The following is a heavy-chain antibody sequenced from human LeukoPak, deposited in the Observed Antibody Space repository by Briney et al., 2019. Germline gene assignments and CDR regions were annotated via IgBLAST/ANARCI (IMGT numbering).Heavy chain of an antibody. Sequence: ASVKVSCKASGYTFTSYGISWVRQAPGQRLEWMGWINAGNGNTKYSQKFQGRVTITRDTSASTAYMELSSLRSEDTAVYYCARDQKVTSLRYWGQGTLVTVSS. CDR3: ARDQKVTSLRY. CDR2: INAGNGNT. CDR1: GYTFTSYG. D-gene: IGHD2-21*02. J-gene: IGHJ4*02. V-gene: IGHV1-3*01.